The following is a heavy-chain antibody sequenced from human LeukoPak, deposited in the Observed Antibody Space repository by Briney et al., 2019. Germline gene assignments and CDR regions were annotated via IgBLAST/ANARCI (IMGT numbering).Heavy chain of an antibody. D-gene: IGHD3-22*01. Sequence: ASVKVSCKASGYTFTSYGISWVRQAPGQGLEWVGWISAYNGNTNYAQKLQGRVTMTTDTSTSTAYMELRSLRSDDTAVYYCASLYYYDSSGYYYQSFDIWGQGTMVTVSS. CDR1: GYTFTSYG. V-gene: IGHV1-18*01. CDR2: ISAYNGNT. CDR3: ASLYYYDSSGYYYQSFDI. J-gene: IGHJ3*02.